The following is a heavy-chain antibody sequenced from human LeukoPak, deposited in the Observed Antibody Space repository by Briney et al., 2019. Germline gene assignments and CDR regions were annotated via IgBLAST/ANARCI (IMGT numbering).Heavy chain of an antibody. D-gene: IGHD5-12*01. CDR2: ISWNSGSI. CDR1: GFTFDDYA. V-gene: IGHV3-9*01. CDR3: AKHQSDYWEFDY. Sequence: PGRSLRLSCAASGFTFDDYAMHWVRQAPGKGLEWVSGISWNSGSIGYADSVKGRFTISRDNSKNTLYLQMNSLRAKDTAIYYCAKHQSDYWEFDYWGQGTLVTVSS. J-gene: IGHJ4*02.